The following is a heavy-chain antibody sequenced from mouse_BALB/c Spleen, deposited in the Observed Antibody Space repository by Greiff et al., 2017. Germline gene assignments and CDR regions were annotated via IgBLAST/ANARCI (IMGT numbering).Heavy chain of an antibody. V-gene: IGHV1S81*02. CDR2: INPSNGRT. CDR3: ARLWDGGFAY. Sequence: QVQLQQPGAELVKPGASVKLSCKASGYTFTSYWMHWVKQRPGQGLEWIGEINPSNGRTNYNEKFKSKATLTVDKSSSTAYMQLSSLTSEDSAVYYCARLWDGGFAYWGQGTLVTVSA. D-gene: IGHD4-1*01. CDR1: GYTFTSYW. J-gene: IGHJ3*01.